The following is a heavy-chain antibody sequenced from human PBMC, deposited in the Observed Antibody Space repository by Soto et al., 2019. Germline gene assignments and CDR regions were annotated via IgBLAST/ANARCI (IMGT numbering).Heavy chain of an antibody. J-gene: IGHJ3*02. CDR1: GFTFSSYE. CDR2: ISSSGSTI. V-gene: IGHV3-48*03. Sequence: EVQLVESGGGLVQPGGSLRLSCAASGFTFSSYEMNWVRQAPGKGLEWVSYISSSGSTIYYADSVKGRFTISRDNAKNSLYLQMNSLRAEDTAVYYCAREQRITMIVVVMYSHDAFDSWGQGTMVTVSS. CDR3: AREQRITMIVVVMYSHDAFDS. D-gene: IGHD3-22*01.